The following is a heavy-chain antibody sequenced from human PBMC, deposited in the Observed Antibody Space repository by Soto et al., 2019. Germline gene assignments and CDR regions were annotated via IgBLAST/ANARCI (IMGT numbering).Heavy chain of an antibody. CDR2: IYYSGST. Sequence: SETLSLTCTVSGGSISSYYWSWIRQPPGKGLEWIGYIYYSGSTNYNPSLKSRVTISVDTSKNQFSLKLSSVTAADTAVYYCARDSYCSGGRRYPDAFDFWGQGTMGTVS. D-gene: IGHD2-15*01. V-gene: IGHV4-59*01. CDR3: ARDSYCSGGRRYPDAFDF. CDR1: GGSISSYY. J-gene: IGHJ3*01.